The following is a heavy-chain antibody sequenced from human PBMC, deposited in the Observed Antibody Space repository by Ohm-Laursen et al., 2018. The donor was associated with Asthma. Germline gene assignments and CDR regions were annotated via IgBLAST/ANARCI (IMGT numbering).Heavy chain of an antibody. CDR3: ARDVMEWYLPAFDF. CDR2: GGSYYDGGLK. D-gene: IGHD3-3*01. V-gene: IGHV3-30-3*01. J-gene: IGHJ4*02. Sequence: SLRLSCAASGFTFSSYSMRWVRQAPGKGLEWVAVGGSYYDGGLKYYADSVNGRFTVSRDDSKNTLYLQMNSLRPDDTAVYYCARDVMEWYLPAFDFWGQGTLVTVSS. CDR1: GFTFSSYS.